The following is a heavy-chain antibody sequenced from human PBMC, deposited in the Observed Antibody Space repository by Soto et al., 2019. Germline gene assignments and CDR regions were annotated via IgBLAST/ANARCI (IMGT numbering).Heavy chain of an antibody. J-gene: IGHJ4*02. Sequence: GGSLRLSCAASGFTVSNSYLIWVRQAPGKGLEWVSIIYDIGSTNYADSVEGRFTISRDNSKNTVFLQISSLRDDDTAVYFCARVYGSSMGYFDLWGQGALVTVSS. CDR1: GFTVSNSY. CDR2: IYDIGST. CDR3: ARVYGSSMGYFDL. V-gene: IGHV3-66*01. D-gene: IGHD3-10*01.